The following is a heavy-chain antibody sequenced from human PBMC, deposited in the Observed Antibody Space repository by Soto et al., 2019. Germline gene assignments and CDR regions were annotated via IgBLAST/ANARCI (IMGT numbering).Heavy chain of an antibody. V-gene: IGHV4-39*01. CDR1: GGSISSSSYY. J-gene: IGHJ4*02. Sequence: QLQLQESGPGLVKPSETLSLTCTVSGGSISSSSYYWGWIRQPPGKGLEWIESIYYSGSTYYNPSLKSRVTISVDTSKNQFSLKLSSVTAADTAVYYCARWQLVGDYFDYWGQGTLVTVSS. CDR2: IYYSGST. CDR3: ARWQLVGDYFDY. D-gene: IGHD6-13*01.